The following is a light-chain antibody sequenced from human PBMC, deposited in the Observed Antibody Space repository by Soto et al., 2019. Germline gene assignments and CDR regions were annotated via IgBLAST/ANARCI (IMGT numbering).Light chain of an antibody. J-gene: IGKJ5*01. Sequence: RALSRKGVDTGARRVSQSLSSSYLAWYQQKTGQAPRLLIYGASSRATAIPDRLIGCGYRTALNLTIPRLDSGEFAVYFCEHCSYWAMTCGQGTRLEIK. CDR2: GAS. CDR3: EHCSYWAMT. CDR1: QSLSSSY. V-gene: IGKV3D-20*02.